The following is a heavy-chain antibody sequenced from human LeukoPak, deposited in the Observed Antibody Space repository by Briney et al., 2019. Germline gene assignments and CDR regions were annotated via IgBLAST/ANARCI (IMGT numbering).Heavy chain of an antibody. V-gene: IGHV4-39*02. CDR2: IYHTGST. CDR3: ARVWEPKGTGTYYFDY. J-gene: IGHJ4*02. CDR1: GGSISSSSYY. D-gene: IGHD1-26*01. Sequence: PSETLSLTCTVSGGSISSSSYYWAGIRQAPGKGLEWIGNIYHTGSTYYNPSLKSRVTIFVDTSKNHYSLKLTSVTAADTAVYYCARVWEPKGTGTYYFDYWGQGALVTVSS.